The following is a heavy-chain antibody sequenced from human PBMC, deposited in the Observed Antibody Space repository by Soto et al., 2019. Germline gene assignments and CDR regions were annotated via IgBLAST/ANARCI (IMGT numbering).Heavy chain of an antibody. Sequence: GGSLRLSCAASGFTFSSYGMHWVRQAPGKGLEWVAVISYDGSNKYYADSVKGRFTISRDNSKNTLYLQMNSLRAEDTAVYYCAKDSSGTHIQSNGMDVWGQGTTVTVSS. CDR3: AKDSSGTHIQSNGMDV. CDR2: ISYDGSNK. J-gene: IGHJ6*02. D-gene: IGHD3-3*01. V-gene: IGHV3-30*18. CDR1: GFTFSSYG.